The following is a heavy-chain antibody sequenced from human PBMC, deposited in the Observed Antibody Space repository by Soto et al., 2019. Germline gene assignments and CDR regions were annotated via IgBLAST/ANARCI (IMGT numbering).Heavy chain of an antibody. Sequence: KQSQTLSLPCAISGDSVSSNSAAWNWIRQSPSRGLEWLGRTYYRSKWYNDYAVSVKSRITINPDTSKNQCSLQLNSVTPEDTAVYYCASQISGIAAAGRMAVWFDPWGQGTLVTVSS. CDR3: ASQISGIAAAGRMAVWFDP. CDR1: GDSVSSNSAA. CDR2: TYYRSKWYN. V-gene: IGHV6-1*01. J-gene: IGHJ5*02. D-gene: IGHD6-13*01.